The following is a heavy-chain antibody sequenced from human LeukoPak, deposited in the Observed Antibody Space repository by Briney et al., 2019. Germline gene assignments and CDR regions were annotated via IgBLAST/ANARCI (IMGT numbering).Heavy chain of an antibody. J-gene: IGHJ3*02. CDR3: ARVYYYDSSGYFLDAFDI. CDR1: GYTFTGYY. V-gene: IGHV1-2*02. CDR2: INPNSGGT. Sequence: GASVKVSCKASGYTFTGYYMHWVRQAPGQGLEWMGWINPNSGGTNYAQKFQGRVTMTRDTSISTAYMELSRLTSDDTAMYYCARVYYYDSSGYFLDAFDIWGQGTMVTVSS. D-gene: IGHD3-22*01.